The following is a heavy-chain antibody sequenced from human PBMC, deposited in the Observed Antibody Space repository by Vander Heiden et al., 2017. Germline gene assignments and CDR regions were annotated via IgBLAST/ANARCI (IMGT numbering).Heavy chain of an antibody. CDR1: GFTVSSNY. J-gene: IGHJ4*02. Sequence: EVQLVESGGGLIQPGGSLRLSCAASGFTVSSNYMSWVRQATGKGLEWVSVMESGGSTYYADSVKGRCTISRDNSKKTMYLKMNSLRAEDTAGDYCAIAGYWGQGTMVTVSS. CDR2: MESGGST. CDR3: AIAGY. V-gene: IGHV3-53*01.